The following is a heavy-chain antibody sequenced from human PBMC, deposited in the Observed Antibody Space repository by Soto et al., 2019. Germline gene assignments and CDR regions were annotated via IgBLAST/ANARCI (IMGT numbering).Heavy chain of an antibody. D-gene: IGHD3-10*01. CDR1: GYTFTTYG. J-gene: IGHJ4*02. CDR3: PRGWCGEFVYYFGY. Sequence: QVQLVQSGAEVKKPGASVKVSCKTSGYTFTTYGISWVRQAPGQGLEWMGWISPYNGNTKYAQKLQGRVTMTADTSTSTAYMDRSSLTSDDTAVYYCPRGWCGEFVYYFGYWGQGTLVTGSS. V-gene: IGHV1-18*01. CDR2: ISPYNGNT.